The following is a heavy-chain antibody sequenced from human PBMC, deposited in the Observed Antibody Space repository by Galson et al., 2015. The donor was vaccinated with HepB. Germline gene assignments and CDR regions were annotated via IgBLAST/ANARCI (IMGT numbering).Heavy chain of an antibody. J-gene: IGHJ4*02. CDR3: ASEGARGDYGDYLRY. D-gene: IGHD4-17*01. CDR1: GFTVSSNY. V-gene: IGHV3-53*01. Sequence: SLRLSCAASGFTVSSNYMSWVRQAPGKGPEWVSVIYSGGNTYYTDSVKGRFTISRDNSKNTLYLQMNSLRAEDTAVYYCASEGARGDYGDYLRYWGQGTLVTVSS. CDR2: IYSGGNT.